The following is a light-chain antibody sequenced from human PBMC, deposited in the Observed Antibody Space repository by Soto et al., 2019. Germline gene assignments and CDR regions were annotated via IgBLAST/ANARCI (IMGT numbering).Light chain of an antibody. CDR3: QQYKNWPPLT. V-gene: IGKV3-15*01. CDR1: QSVGSA. J-gene: IGKJ4*01. Sequence: EIVMTQSPATLSVSPGETATLSCRASQSVGSAVAWYQHKPGQAPRLLIVGASIRATGVPGRFSGGGSGTEFTLTISSLQSEDFAVYSCQQYKNWPPLTFGGGPRWRSN. CDR2: GAS.